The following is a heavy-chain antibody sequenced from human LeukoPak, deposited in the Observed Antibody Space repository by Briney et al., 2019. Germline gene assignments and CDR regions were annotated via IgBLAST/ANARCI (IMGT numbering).Heavy chain of an antibody. CDR2: INHSGST. CDR3: ARLFNYDFWSGYYPAPYFDY. V-gene: IGHV4-34*01. J-gene: IGHJ4*02. D-gene: IGHD3-3*01. Sequence: SETLSLTCAVYGGSFSGHYWSWIRQPPGKGLEWIGEINHSGSTNYNPSLKSRVTISVDTSKNQFSLKLSSVTAADTAVYYCARLFNYDFWSGYYPAPYFDYWGQGTLVTVSS. CDR1: GGSFSGHY.